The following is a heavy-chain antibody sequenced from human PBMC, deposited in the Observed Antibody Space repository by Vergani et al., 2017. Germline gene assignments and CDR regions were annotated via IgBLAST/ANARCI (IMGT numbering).Heavy chain of an antibody. J-gene: IGHJ4*02. D-gene: IGHD3-3*01. CDR2: IYTSGST. CDR1: GGSISSYY. CDR3: ARSPLAYDFWSGHFDY. V-gene: IGHV4-4*07. Sequence: QVQLQESGPGLVKPSETLSLTCTVSGGSISSYYWSWIRQPAGKGLEWIGRIYTSGSTNYNPSLKSRVTMSVDTSKNQFSLKLSSVTAADTAVYSCARSPLAYDFWSGHFDYWGQGTLVTVSS.